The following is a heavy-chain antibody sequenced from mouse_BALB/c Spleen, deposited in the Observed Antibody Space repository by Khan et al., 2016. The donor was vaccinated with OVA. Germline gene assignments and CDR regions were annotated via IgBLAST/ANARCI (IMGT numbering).Heavy chain of an antibody. CDR2: IYYSGST. CDR3: ERDGKYFDN. CDR1: GYSITSGYS. V-gene: IGHV3-1*02. D-gene: IGHD1-1*01. Sequence: VRLQQSGPDLVKPSQSLSLTCTATGYSITSGYSWYWIRQFPGNTLEWMGFIYYSGSTNYNPSLKSRISITRDTSKNQFFLQLNSVTTEDTAKYYCERDGKYFDNWGQGTTLTVSS. J-gene: IGHJ2*01.